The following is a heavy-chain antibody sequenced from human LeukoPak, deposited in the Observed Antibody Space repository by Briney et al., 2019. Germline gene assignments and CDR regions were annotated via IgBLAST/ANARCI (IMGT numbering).Heavy chain of an antibody. D-gene: IGHD2-2*01. CDR2: IWCDGSNK. V-gene: IGHV3-33*01. J-gene: IGHJ3*02. CDR3: ARGVPAHARAFDI. CDR1: GFTFSNYG. Sequence: GRSLRLSCAASGFTFSNYGMHWIRQAPGKGLEWVAFIWCDGSNKYYADSVKGRFTISRDNCKNTLYLQMNSLRAEDTAVYYCARGVPAHARAFDIWGQGTMVTVSS.